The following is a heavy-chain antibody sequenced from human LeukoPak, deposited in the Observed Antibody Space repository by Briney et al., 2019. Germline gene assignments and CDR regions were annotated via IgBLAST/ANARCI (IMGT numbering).Heavy chain of an antibody. J-gene: IGHJ4*02. V-gene: IGHV1-2*02. CDR3: ARVLQFPFDH. D-gene: IGHD5-24*01. Sequence: ASVKVSCKASGYTFTGSYIHWVRQAPGQRLEWMGWINPDSGGTNYAHKFQGRVTVTRDTSISTAYMELSRLRSDDTAVYYCARVLQFPFDHWGQGTLVTVSS. CDR2: INPDSGGT. CDR1: GYTFTGSY.